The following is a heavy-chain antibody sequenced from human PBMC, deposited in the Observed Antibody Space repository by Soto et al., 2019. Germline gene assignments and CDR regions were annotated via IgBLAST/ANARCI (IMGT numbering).Heavy chain of an antibody. Sequence: GGSLRLSCAASDFILSPYWMHWVRQVPGRGLEWVARLSSDGFGAAYADSVKGRFFISRDIARNTLSLQMNSLRADDTAVYYCARDLGGPDYWGRGTSVTVSS. D-gene: IGHD3-16*01. CDR1: DFILSPYW. CDR3: ARDLGGPDY. CDR2: LSSDGFGA. J-gene: IGHJ4*02. V-gene: IGHV3-74*03.